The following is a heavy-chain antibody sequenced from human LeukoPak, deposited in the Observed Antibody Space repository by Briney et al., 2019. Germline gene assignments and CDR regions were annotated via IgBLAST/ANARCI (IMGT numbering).Heavy chain of an antibody. V-gene: IGHV4-38-2*02. D-gene: IGHD6-19*01. CDR1: GYSISSGYY. Sequence: SETLSLTCTVSGYSISSGYYWGWIRQPPGKGLEWIGSIYHSGSTYYNPSLKSRVTISVDTSKNQFSLKLSSVTAADTAVYYCARVSGWYMSGAFDIWGQGTMVTVSS. CDR3: ARVSGWYMSGAFDI. CDR2: IYHSGST. J-gene: IGHJ3*02.